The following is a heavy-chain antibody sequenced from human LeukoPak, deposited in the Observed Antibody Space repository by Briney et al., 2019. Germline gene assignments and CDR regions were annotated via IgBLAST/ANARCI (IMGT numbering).Heavy chain of an antibody. CDR1: GYTFTSYG. J-gene: IGHJ4*02. CDR2: ISGNNGNT. D-gene: IGHD6-13*01. V-gene: IGHV1-18*01. Sequence: ASVKVSCKASGYTFTSYGISWVRQAPGQGLEWMGWISGNNGNTDYAQKFQGRVTLTTDTSTSTAYMELGGLRSDDTAVFYCARDGPYSSSWYDYWGQGTRVTVSS. CDR3: ARDGPYSSSWYDY.